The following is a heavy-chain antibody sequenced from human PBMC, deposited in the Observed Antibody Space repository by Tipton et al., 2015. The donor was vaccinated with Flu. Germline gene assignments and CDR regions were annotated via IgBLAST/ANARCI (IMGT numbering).Heavy chain of an antibody. V-gene: IGHV5-51*01. Sequence: VQLVQSGAEVKKSGESLRISCKGSGYTFTNYWIGWVRQMPGKGLEWLGIIFPSDSDSRYSPSLQGQATISADKSIGTAYLQWNSLKASDTAMYYCVRHTNYGYWGAFDIWGQGTLVTVSS. CDR3: VRHTNYGYWGAFDI. CDR2: IFPSDSDS. J-gene: IGHJ3*02. D-gene: IGHD5-18*01. CDR1: GYTFTNYW.